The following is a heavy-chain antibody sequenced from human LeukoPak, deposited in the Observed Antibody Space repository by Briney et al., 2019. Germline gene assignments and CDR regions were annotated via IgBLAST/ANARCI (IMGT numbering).Heavy chain of an antibody. D-gene: IGHD5-24*01. Sequence: GGSLRLSCAASGFTFSDYYMSWIRQAPGKGLEGVSYISSSGSTIYYADSVKGRFTISRDNAKNSLYLQMNSLRAEDTAVYYCARDGERWLQFAAFDIWGQGTMVTVSS. V-gene: IGHV3-11*01. J-gene: IGHJ3*02. CDR3: ARDGERWLQFAAFDI. CDR2: ISSSGSTI. CDR1: GFTFSDYY.